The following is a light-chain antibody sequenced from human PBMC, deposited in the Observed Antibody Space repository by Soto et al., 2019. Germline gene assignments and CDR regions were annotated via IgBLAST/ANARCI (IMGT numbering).Light chain of an antibody. V-gene: IGKV1-6*01. CDR2: AAS. J-gene: IGKJ2*01. CDR3: LQDYNYPYT. CDR1: QGIKND. Sequence: AIQMTQSPSSLSASVGDRVTITCRASQGIKNDVAWYQHKPGKAPKLLIYAASSLQSGVPPRFSGSGSGTDFTLTINSLQPEDFATYYCLQDYNYPYTFGQGTKLEI.